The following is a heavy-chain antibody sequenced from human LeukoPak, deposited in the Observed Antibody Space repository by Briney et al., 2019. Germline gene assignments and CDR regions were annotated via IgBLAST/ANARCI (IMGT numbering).Heavy chain of an antibody. Sequence: GGSLRLSCSASGFTFSSYCMNWVRQAPGKGLEWVANIEQHGNEKYYMDSVKGRFTISRDNAKNSLYLEMNSLRAEDTAVYYCAGGDYYGSGSARRHWFDPWGQGILVTVSS. V-gene: IGHV3-7*04. D-gene: IGHD3-10*01. J-gene: IGHJ5*02. CDR1: GFTFSSYC. CDR2: IEQHGNEK. CDR3: AGGDYYGSGSARRHWFDP.